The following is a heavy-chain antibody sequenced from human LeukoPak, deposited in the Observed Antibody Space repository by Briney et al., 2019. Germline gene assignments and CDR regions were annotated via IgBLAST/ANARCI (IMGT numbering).Heavy chain of an antibody. Sequence: SETLSLTCSVPGDSISRYYWGWIRQSPGKGLEWIGYMFYTGTTNYNPSLKSRLTISVDTSKNQFSPRLRSVTAADTAVYYCARGEGSGWYYFDYWGQGILVSVSS. D-gene: IGHD6-19*01. J-gene: IGHJ4*02. V-gene: IGHV4-59*01. CDR3: ARGEGSGWYYFDY. CDR1: GDSISRYY. CDR2: MFYTGTT.